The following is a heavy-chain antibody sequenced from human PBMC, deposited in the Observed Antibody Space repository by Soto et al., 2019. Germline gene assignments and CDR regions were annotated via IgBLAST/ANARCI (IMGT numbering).Heavy chain of an antibody. CDR2: IYYSGST. CDR3: ASTGVVVTYFDY. CDR1: GGSISSGGYY. J-gene: IGHJ4*02. V-gene: IGHV4-31*03. D-gene: IGHD3-22*01. Sequence: PSETLSLTCTVSGGSISSGGYYWSWIRQHPGKGLEWIGYIYYSGSTYYNPSLKSRVTISVDTSKNQFSLKLSSVTAADTAVYYCASTGVVVTYFDYWGQGTLVTVSS.